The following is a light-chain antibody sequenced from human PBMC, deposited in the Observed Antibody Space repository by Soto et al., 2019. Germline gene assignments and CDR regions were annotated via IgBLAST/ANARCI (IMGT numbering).Light chain of an antibody. CDR1: SSDVGGYNY. CDR2: GVN. V-gene: IGLV2-8*01. CDR3: SSYAGSNNYV. J-gene: IGLJ1*01. Sequence: QSVLTQPPSASGSPGQSVTISCTGTSSDVGGYNYVSWFQQHPGKAPKLIIYGVNKRPSGVPDRFSGSKSGNTASLTVSGLQAEDEADYYCSSYAGSNNYVCGTGTKV.